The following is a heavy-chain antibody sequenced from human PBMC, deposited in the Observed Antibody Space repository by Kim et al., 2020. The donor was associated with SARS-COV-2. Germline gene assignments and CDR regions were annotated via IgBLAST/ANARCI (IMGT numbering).Heavy chain of an antibody. V-gene: IGHV3-23*01. CDR2: ISGSGGST. CDR3: AKAAEAVLRFLEWLSGELDP. J-gene: IGHJ5*02. D-gene: IGHD3-3*01. Sequence: GGSLRLSCAASGFTFSSYAMSWVRQAPGKGLEWVSAISGSGGSTYYADSVKGRFTISRDNSKNTLYLQMNSLRAEDTAVYYCAKAAEAVLRFLEWLSGELDPWGQGTLVTVSS. CDR1: GFTFSSYA.